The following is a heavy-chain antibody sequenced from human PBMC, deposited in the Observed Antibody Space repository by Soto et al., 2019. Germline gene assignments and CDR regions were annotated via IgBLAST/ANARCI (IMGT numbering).Heavy chain of an antibody. CDR3: AKVGESYYYYYGMDV. D-gene: IGHD3-16*01. V-gene: IGHV3-23*01. Sequence: KEMEWVSAISGSGGSTYYADSVKGRFTISRDNSKNTLYLQMNSLRAEDTAVYYCAKVGESYYYYYGMDVRGQGTTVTVSS. J-gene: IGHJ6*02. CDR2: ISGSGGST.